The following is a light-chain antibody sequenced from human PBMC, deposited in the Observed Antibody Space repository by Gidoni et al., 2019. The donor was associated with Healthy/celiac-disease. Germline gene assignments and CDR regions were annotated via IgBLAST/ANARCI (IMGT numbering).Light chain of an antibody. CDR1: LSVSSY. J-gene: IGKJ3*01. Sequence: DIVLTQYPATLSLSPGERDTLSCRASLSVSSYLAWYQQQPGQAPSLLIYDASTRATGIPARFSGSGSGTDFTPTTSSREPEDVAVYYCQQRSNWPRVTFGPGTKVDIK. V-gene: IGKV3-11*01. CDR3: QQRSNWPRVT. CDR2: DAS.